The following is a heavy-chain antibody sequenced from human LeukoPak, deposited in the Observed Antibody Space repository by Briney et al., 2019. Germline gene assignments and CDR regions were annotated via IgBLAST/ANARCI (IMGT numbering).Heavy chain of an antibody. CDR1: GITLSNYG. D-gene: IGHD3-10*01. V-gene: IGHV3-23*01. CDR2: ISGSGGST. CDR3: AKDLFGKSPPDY. Sequence: GGSLRLSCAVSGITLSNYGMSWVRQAPGKGLEWVSAISGSGGSTYYADSVKGRFTISRDNSKNTLYLQMNSLRAEDTAVYYCAKDLFGKSPPDYWGQGTLVTVSS. J-gene: IGHJ4*02.